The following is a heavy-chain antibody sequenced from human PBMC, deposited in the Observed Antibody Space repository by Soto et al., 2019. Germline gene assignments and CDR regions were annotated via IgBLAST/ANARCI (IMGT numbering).Heavy chain of an antibody. Sequence: ASVKVSCKASGYTFKSYDINWVRQATGQGLEWMGWMNPNSGYTGYAQKFQGRVTMTRNTSISTAYMELSSLRSEDTAVYYCARGGLFSASLRAKPNYYYMDVWGKGTTVTVSS. CDR2: MNPNSGYT. CDR1: GYTFKSYD. CDR3: ARGGLFSASLRAKPNYYYMDV. V-gene: IGHV1-8*01. D-gene: IGHD2-15*01. J-gene: IGHJ6*03.